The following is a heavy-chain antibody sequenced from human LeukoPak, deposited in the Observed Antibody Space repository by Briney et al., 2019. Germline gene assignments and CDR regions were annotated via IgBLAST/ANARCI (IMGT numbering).Heavy chain of an antibody. J-gene: IGHJ4*02. V-gene: IGHV3-48*03. D-gene: IGHD1-26*01. CDR3: ARDGGSYYYDY. CDR2: ISSSGSTI. Sequence: QPGGSLRLSCAASGFTFSSYEMNWVRQAPGKGLEWVSYISSSGSTIYYADSVKGRFTISRDNAKNSLYLQMNSLRAEDTALYYCARDGGSYYYDYWGQGTLVTVSS. CDR1: GFTFSSYE.